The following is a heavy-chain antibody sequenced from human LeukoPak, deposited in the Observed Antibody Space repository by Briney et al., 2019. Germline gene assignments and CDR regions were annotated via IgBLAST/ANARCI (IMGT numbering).Heavy chain of an antibody. Sequence: GASVKVPCKASGYTFTSHYMHWVRQAPGQGLEWMGIINPSGGSTSYAQKFQGRVTMTRDMSISTAYMELSRLRSDDTAVYYCARGDSLGEIYGSGRQVNYYYYMDVWGKGTTVTISS. J-gene: IGHJ6*03. CDR2: INPSGGST. CDR3: ARGDSLGEIYGSGRQVNYYYYMDV. D-gene: IGHD3-10*01. CDR1: GYTFTSHY. V-gene: IGHV1-46*01.